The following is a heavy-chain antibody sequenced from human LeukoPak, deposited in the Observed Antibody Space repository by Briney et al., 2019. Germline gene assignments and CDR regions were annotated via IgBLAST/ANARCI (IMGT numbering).Heavy chain of an antibody. CDR2: ISGSGGST. CDR3: AKELAYYDFWSGYYPYFDY. V-gene: IGHV3-23*01. CDR1: GLTFSSYA. J-gene: IGHJ4*02. D-gene: IGHD3-3*01. Sequence: PGGSLRLSCAASGLTFSSYAMSWVRQAPGKGLEWVSAISGSGGSTYYADSVKGRFTISRDNSKNTLYLQMNSLRAEDTAVYYCAKELAYYDFWSGYYPYFDYWGQGTLVTVSS.